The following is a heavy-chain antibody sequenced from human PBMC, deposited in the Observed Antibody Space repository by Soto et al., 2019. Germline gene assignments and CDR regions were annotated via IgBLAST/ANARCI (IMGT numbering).Heavy chain of an antibody. CDR3: AKVSSGWTEYFQH. J-gene: IGHJ1*01. D-gene: IGHD6-19*01. CDR2: INIYGAT. V-gene: IGHV3-23*01. CDR1: GFTVGSSD. Sequence: EVQLLESGGDLVQPGGSLRLSCAASGFTVGSSDVSWVRQPPGKGLEWVSAINIYGATFYANSVKGRFTLSRDNSKNTLYLQMNSLRAEDTAVYYCAKVSSGWTEYFQHWGQGTLVTVSS.